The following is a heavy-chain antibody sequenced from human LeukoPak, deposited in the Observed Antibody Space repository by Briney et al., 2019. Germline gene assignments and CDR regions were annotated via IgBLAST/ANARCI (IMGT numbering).Heavy chain of an antibody. CDR3: ARKAQYSGHYPLDY. CDR1: GFTFTSYS. V-gene: IGHV3-23*01. Sequence: GGSLRLSCAASGFTFTSYSMSWVRKAPGKGLEWVSGTSDRGDYTYYADSVKGRFTISRDSSKNTLFLQMNSLRAEDTALYFCARKAQYSGHYPLDYWGQGTLVTVSS. CDR2: TSDRGDYT. D-gene: IGHD1-26*01. J-gene: IGHJ4*02.